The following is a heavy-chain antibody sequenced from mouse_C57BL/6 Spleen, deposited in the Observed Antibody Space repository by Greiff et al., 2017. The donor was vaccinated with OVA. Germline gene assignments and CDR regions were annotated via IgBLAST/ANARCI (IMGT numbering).Heavy chain of an antibody. CDR3: ARTGGGNYGGYFDV. CDR1: GYTFTSYW. Sequence: QVQLQQPGAELVRPGSSVKLSCTASGYTFTSYWMHWVKQRPIQGLEWIGNIDPSDSETHYNQKFKDKATLTVDKSSSTAYMQLSSLTSEDSAVYYCARTGGGNYGGYFDVWGTGTTVTVSS. CDR2: IDPSDSET. J-gene: IGHJ1*03. D-gene: IGHD2-1*01. V-gene: IGHV1-52*01.